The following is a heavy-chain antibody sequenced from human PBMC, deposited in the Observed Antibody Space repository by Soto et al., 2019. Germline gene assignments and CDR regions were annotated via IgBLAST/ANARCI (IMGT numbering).Heavy chain of an antibody. CDR1: GGTFSSYT. Sequence: QVQLVQSGAEVKKPGSSVKVSCKASGGTFSSYTISWVRQAPGQGLEWMGRIIPILGIANYAQKFQGRVTITADKSTSTAYMELSSLRSEDTAVYYCARDWGERNSHDAFDIWGQGTMVTVSS. CDR3: ARDWGERNSHDAFDI. V-gene: IGHV1-69*08. D-gene: IGHD3-16*01. J-gene: IGHJ3*02. CDR2: IIPILGIA.